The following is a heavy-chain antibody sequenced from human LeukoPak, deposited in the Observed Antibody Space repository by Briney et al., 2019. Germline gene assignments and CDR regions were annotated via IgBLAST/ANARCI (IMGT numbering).Heavy chain of an antibody. CDR3: TRDHRYSGGGRYFDY. J-gene: IGHJ4*02. CDR1: GFTFSSYA. D-gene: IGHD5-12*01. V-gene: IGHV3-48*03. Sequence: GGSLRLSCAASGFTFSSYAMSWVRQAPGKGLEWVSYISSSGRTMYYADSVKGRFTISRDNAKNSLYLQTNSLRAEDTAVYYCTRDHRYSGGGRYFDYWGQGTLVTVSS. CDR2: ISSSGRTM.